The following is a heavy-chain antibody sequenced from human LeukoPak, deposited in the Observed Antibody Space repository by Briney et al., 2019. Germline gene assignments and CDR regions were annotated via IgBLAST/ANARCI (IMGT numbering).Heavy chain of an antibody. CDR1: GFTFSSYA. V-gene: IGHV3-30*04. J-gene: IGHJ4*02. Sequence: TGGSLRLSCAASGFTFSSYAMHWVRQAPGRGLEWVAVISYDGSNKYYADSVKGRFTISRDNSKNTLYLQMNSLRAEDTAVYYCARDLYYYDSSGLMTYWGQGTLVTVSS. D-gene: IGHD3-22*01. CDR2: ISYDGSNK. CDR3: ARDLYYYDSSGLMTY.